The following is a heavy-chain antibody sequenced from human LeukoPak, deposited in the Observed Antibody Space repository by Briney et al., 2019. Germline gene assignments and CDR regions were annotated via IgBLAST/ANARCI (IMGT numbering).Heavy chain of an antibody. CDR2: ISSTGGSP. V-gene: IGHV3-64D*06. D-gene: IGHD3-22*01. CDR1: RFTPSIFT. Sequence: GGSLSLSCSASRFTPSIFTTHCVPHAPQGGVEYVSAISSTGGSPYYADSVKGRFTISRDNSKNTLYLQMSSLRAEDTAVYYCARGQDYDSSGYQYYFDYWGQGTLVTVSS. CDR3: ARGQDYDSSGYQYYFDY. J-gene: IGHJ4*02.